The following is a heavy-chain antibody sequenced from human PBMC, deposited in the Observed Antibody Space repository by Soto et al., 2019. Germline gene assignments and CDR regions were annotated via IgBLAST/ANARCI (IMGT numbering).Heavy chain of an antibody. CDR1: GFTFSSYW. V-gene: IGHV3-7*01. D-gene: IGHD1-1*01. J-gene: IGHJ6*03. CDR3: ASCATGTHYYYYYYMDV. CDR2: IKQDGSEK. Sequence: GGSLRLSCAASGFTFSSYWMSWVRQAPGKGLEWVANIKQDGSEKYYVDSVKGRFTISRDNAKNSLYLQMNSLRAEDTAVYYCASCATGTHYYYYYYMDVWGKGTTVTVSS.